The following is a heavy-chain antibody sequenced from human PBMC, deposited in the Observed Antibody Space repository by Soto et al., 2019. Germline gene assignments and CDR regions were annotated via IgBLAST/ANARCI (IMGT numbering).Heavy chain of an antibody. D-gene: IGHD3-10*01. CDR2: IYHSGST. V-gene: IGHV4-30-2*01. J-gene: IGHJ4*02. CDR3: ARAIGGFGELLGGYYFDY. Sequence: QLQLQESGSGLVKPSQTLSLTCAVSGGSISSGGYSWSWIRQPPGKGLEWIGYIYHSGSTYYNPALKRRVTISVDRSTNQSALKLSSVTAAATAVYYCARAIGGFGELLGGYYFDYWGQGTLVTVSS. CDR1: GGSISSGGYS.